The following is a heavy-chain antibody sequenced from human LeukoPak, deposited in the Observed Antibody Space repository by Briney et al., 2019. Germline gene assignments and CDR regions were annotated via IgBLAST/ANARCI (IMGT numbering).Heavy chain of an antibody. V-gene: IGHV3-23*01. J-gene: IGHJ4*02. Sequence: GGSLRLSCAASGFIFSDFTIYWVRQASGKGLEWVSAISGSGGSTYYADSVKGRFTISRDNSKNTLYLQMNSLRAEDTAVYYCAKRSYYYDSSGYYYLFDYWGQGTLVTVSS. D-gene: IGHD3-22*01. CDR1: GFIFSDFT. CDR2: ISGSGGST. CDR3: AKRSYYYDSSGYYYLFDY.